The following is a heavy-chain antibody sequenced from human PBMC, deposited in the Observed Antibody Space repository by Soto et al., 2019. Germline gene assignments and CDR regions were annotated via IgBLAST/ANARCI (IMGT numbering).Heavy chain of an antibody. CDR1: GGPIGTNNW. Sequence: SETLSLTCAVSGGPIGTNNWWSWVRQSPGKGLEWIGEIYRSGNSNYNPSLKSRVTISLDKSKNQFSLKLDSVTAADTAVYYCARTIAVAGIVYYYGRDVWGQGTTVTVSS. CDR2: IYRSGNS. J-gene: IGHJ6*02. CDR3: ARTIAVAGIVYYYGRDV. D-gene: IGHD6-19*01. V-gene: IGHV4-4*02.